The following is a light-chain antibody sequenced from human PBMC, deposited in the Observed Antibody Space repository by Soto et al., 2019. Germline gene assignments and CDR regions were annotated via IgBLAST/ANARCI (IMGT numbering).Light chain of an antibody. CDR3: SSYTTSSTLV. V-gene: IGLV2-14*01. J-gene: IGLJ2*01. CDR1: SSDVGGHNY. CDR2: EVS. Sequence: QFALTQPASVSGSPGQSITISCTGTSSDVGGHNYVSWYQQHPGKVPKLIIYEVSDRPSGTSNRFSGSKSGNTASLTISGLQAEDEADYFCSSYTTSSTLVFGGGTKVTVL.